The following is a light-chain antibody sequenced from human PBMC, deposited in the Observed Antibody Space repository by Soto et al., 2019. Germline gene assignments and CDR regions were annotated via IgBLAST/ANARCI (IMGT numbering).Light chain of an antibody. CDR1: QSVRSY. CDR2: DAS. Sequence: EIVLTQSPATLSFSPGERATLSCRASQSVRSYLACYQQRPGQAPRLLIYDASTRATGIPARFSGSGSGTDFTLTISSLEPEDFAVYYCQQRSSWPPWTFGQGTKVDIK. CDR3: QQRSSWPPWT. V-gene: IGKV3-11*01. J-gene: IGKJ1*01.